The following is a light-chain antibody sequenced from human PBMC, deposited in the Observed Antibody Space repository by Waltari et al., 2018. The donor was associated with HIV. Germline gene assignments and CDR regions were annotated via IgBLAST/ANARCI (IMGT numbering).Light chain of an antibody. Sequence: SSELTQDPSVSVAMGQTVRITCQGDELKKKYATWFQKKPGQAPRVVIYGKNNRPSGTPDRVSGSSLGDTASLTISGIQAEDEADYYCNCWDSSGNRVMFGGGTKVAVL. V-gene: IGLV3-19*01. J-gene: IGLJ3*02. CDR3: NCWDSSGNRVM. CDR2: GKN. CDR1: ELKKKY.